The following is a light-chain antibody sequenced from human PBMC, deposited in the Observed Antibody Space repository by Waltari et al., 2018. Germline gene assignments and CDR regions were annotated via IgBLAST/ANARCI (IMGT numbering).Light chain of an antibody. V-gene: IGLV1-47*01. CDR3: ASWDDSLSGVV. Sequence: QSVLTQPPSASGTPGQRVTISCSGSRSNIGANYVYWYQQFPGAAPKLLIYRSNERHSGVPDRISGSKSGASASLAISGLRSEDEASYYCASWDDSLSGVVFGGGTHLTVL. CDR1: RSNIGANY. CDR2: RSN. J-gene: IGLJ7*01.